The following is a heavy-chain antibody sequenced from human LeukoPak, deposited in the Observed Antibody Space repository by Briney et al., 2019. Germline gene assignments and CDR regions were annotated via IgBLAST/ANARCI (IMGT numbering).Heavy chain of an antibody. Sequence: PSETLSLTCTVSGGSISSYYWSWIRQPPGKGLEWIGYIYYSGSTNYNPSLKSRVTISVDTSKNQFSLKLSSVTAADTAVYYCAREYSIHPRFYNWFDPWGQGTLVTVSS. CDR1: GGSISSYY. D-gene: IGHD6-13*01. V-gene: IGHV4-59*01. J-gene: IGHJ5*02. CDR3: AREYSIHPRFYNWFDP. CDR2: IYYSGST.